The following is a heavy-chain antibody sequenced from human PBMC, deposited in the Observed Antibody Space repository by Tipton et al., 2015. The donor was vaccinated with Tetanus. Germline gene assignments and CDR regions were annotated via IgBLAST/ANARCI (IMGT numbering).Heavy chain of an antibody. J-gene: IGHJ4*02. D-gene: IGHD2-2*01. V-gene: IGHV3-30*03. CDR1: LGNYA. Sequence: LGNYAMSWVRRAPGKELEWVADISHDGGYKYYADSVQGRFTISRDNSKNTLYLQMNSLRAEDTAVYYCARDSPDILLVPAVWGQGTLVTVSS. CDR3: ARDSPDILLVPAV. CDR2: ISHDGGYK.